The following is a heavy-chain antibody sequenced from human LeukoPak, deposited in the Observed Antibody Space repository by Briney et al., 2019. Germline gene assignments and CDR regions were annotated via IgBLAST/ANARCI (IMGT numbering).Heavy chain of an antibody. Sequence: PSETLSLTCTVSGGSISSGSYYWSWIRQPAGKGLEWIGRIYTSGSTNYNPSLKSRVTMSVDTSKNQFSLKLSSVTAADTAVYYCARETPYYSIQDYWGQGTLVTVSS. J-gene: IGHJ4*02. CDR3: ARETPYYSIQDY. D-gene: IGHD3-10*01. CDR1: GGSISSGSYY. CDR2: IYTSGST. V-gene: IGHV4-61*02.